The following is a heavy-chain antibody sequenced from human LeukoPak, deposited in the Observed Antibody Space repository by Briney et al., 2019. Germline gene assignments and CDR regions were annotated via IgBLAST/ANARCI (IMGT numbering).Heavy chain of an antibody. CDR2: INPNSGGT. Sequence: ASVKVSCKASGYTFTGYYMHWVRQAPGQGLEWMGWINPNSGGTNYAQTFQGRVTMTRDTSISTAYMELSRLRSDDTAVYYCAVDLGSNFDYWGQGTLVTVSS. D-gene: IGHD5-12*01. CDR3: AVDLGSNFDY. V-gene: IGHV1-2*02. CDR1: GYTFTGYY. J-gene: IGHJ4*02.